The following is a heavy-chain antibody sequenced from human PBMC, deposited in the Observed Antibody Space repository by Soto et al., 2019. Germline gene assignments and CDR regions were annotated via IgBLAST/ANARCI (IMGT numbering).Heavy chain of an antibody. Sequence: GGSLRLSCAASGFTFSNAWMNWVRQAPGKGLEWVGRIKSKTDGGTTDYAAPVKGRFTISRDDSKNTLYLQMNSLKTEDTAVYYCTTDPYSGYVLIAGHYFDYWGQGTLVTVSS. J-gene: IGHJ4*02. CDR1: GFTFSNAW. V-gene: IGHV3-15*07. CDR3: TTDPYSGYVLIAGHYFDY. D-gene: IGHD5-12*01. CDR2: IKSKTDGGTT.